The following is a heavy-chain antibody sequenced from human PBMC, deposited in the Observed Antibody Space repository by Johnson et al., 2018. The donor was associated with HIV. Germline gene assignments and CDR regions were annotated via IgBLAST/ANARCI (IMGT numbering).Heavy chain of an antibody. J-gene: IGHJ3*01. V-gene: IGHV3-30*14. D-gene: IGHD2-2*01. CDR1: GFTFSSYA. Sequence: QEQLVESGGGVVQPGRSLRLSCAASGFTFSSYAMHWVRQAPGKGLEWVAVISYDGSNKYYADSVKGRFTISRDNSKNTLYLQMNNLRGEDTAVYYCVRDHQPWGQGTMVTVSS. CDR3: VRDHQP. CDR2: ISYDGSNK.